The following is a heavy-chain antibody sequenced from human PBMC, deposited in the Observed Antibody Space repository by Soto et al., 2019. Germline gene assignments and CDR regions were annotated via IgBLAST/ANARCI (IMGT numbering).Heavy chain of an antibody. J-gene: IGHJ4*02. CDR1: GGSISSGGYS. V-gene: IGHV4-30-2*01. Sequence: PXETLSLTCAVSGGSISSGGYSWSWIRQPPGKGLEWIGYIYHSGSTYYNPSLKSRVTISVDRSKNQFSLKLSSVTAADTAVYYCAREYDSSGYFDYWGQGTQVTVSS. CDR2: IYHSGST. CDR3: AREYDSSGYFDY. D-gene: IGHD3-22*01.